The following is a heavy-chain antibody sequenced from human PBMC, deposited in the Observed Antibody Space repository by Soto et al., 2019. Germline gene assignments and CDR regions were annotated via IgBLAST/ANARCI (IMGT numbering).Heavy chain of an antibody. D-gene: IGHD3-22*01. CDR3: ERSQDSSGYWNSCFDP. CDR1: GGTFSTYT. CDR2: IIPIFGTA. J-gene: IGHJ5*02. V-gene: IGHV1-69*13. Sequence: ASVKVSCKSSGGTFSTYTLAWVRQAPGQGLEWVGGIIPIFGTANYPQKFKGRVTITADESTSTAYMELSSLRSEDTAVYYCERSQDSSGYWNSCFDPWGQGTLVTVSS.